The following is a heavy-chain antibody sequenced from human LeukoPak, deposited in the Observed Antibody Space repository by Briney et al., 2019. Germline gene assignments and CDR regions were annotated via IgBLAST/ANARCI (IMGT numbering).Heavy chain of an antibody. D-gene: IGHD3-10*01. CDR1: GGSISSSSYY. V-gene: IGHV4-39*01. CDR3: AKHYMGSSYNHGLDC. Sequence: PSETLSLTCTVSGGSISSSSYYWGWIRQPPGKGLEWIGSFYYSGSTYYNPSLKSRVTISVDTSKNQFSLKLSSVTAADTALYYCAKHYMGSSYNHGLDCWGQGTLVTVSS. CDR2: FYYSGST. J-gene: IGHJ4*02.